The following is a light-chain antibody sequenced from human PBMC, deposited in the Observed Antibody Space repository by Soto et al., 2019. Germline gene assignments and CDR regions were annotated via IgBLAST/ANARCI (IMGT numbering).Light chain of an antibody. V-gene: IGKV3-11*01. J-gene: IGKJ4*01. Sequence: EFVLAQSPATLSLSPGGRATLSCRASQSVSSYLAWYQQKPGQAPRLLIYDASNRATGIPARFSGSGSGTDFTLTISSLEPEDFAVYYCQQRSNWPPTFGGGTNVEIK. CDR1: QSVSSY. CDR2: DAS. CDR3: QQRSNWPPT.